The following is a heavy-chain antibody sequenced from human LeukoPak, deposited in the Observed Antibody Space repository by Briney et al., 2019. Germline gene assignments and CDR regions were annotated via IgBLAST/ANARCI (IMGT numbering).Heavy chain of an antibody. V-gene: IGHV1-69*05. D-gene: IGHD2-2*01. CDR3: ARAIDCSSTSCFSRVVDT. J-gene: IGHJ5*02. CDR2: IIPIFGTA. Sequence: SVKVSCKASGGTFSSYAISWVRQAPGQGLEWMGRIIPIFGTANYAQKFQGRVTITTDESTSTAYMELSSLRSEDTAVYYCARAIDCSSTSCFSRVVDTWGQGTLVTVSS. CDR1: GGTFSSYA.